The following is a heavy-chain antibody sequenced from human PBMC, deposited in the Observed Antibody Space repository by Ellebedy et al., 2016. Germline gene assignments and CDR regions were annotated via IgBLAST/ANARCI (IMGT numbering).Heavy chain of an antibody. CDR3: ARENYDSSGYYYGSDY. V-gene: IGHV3-11*06. CDR2: ISSSSSYT. CDR1: GFTFSDYY. Sequence: GESLKISCVASGFTFSDYYMSWIRQAPGKGLEWVSYISSSSSYTNYADSVKGRFTISRDNAKNSLYLQMNSLRAEDTAVYYCARENYDSSGYYYGSDYWGQGTLVTVSS. J-gene: IGHJ4*02. D-gene: IGHD3-22*01.